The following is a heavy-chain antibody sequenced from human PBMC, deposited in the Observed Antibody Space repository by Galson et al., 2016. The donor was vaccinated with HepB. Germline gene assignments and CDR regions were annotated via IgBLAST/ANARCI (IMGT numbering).Heavy chain of an antibody. CDR1: GFTFSTYW. Sequence: SLRLSCASSGFTFSTYWMPWVRQAPGKGLVWLSRVNTAGSGADYADSVKGRFTISRDNSKNTLYLEMNSLRAEDTAVYYCARDNWDDAGCSVDHWGQGTLVTVSS. CDR3: ARDNWDDAGCSVDH. D-gene: IGHD1-20*01. J-gene: IGHJ4*02. CDR2: VNTAGSGA. V-gene: IGHV3-74*01.